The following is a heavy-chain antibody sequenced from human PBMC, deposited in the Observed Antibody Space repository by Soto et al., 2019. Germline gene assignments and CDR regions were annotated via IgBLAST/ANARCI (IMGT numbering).Heavy chain of an antibody. CDR1: GFTFSSYS. CDR3: ARVGYCSGGSCPSDYYYGMDV. CDR2: ISSSSSTI. Sequence: GGSLRLSCAAFGFTFSSYSMNWVRQAPGKGLEWVSYISSSSSTIYYADSVKGRFTISRDNAKNSLYLQMNSLRDEDTAVYYCARVGYCSGGSCPSDYYYGMDVWGQGTTVTVSS. D-gene: IGHD2-15*01. J-gene: IGHJ6*02. V-gene: IGHV3-48*02.